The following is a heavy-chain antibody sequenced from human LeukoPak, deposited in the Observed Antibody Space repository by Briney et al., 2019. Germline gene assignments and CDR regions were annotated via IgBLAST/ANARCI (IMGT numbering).Heavy chain of an antibody. CDR1: GGSFSGYY. J-gene: IGHJ6*03. CDR3: ARRYYYYYYMDV. CDR2: INHSGST. V-gene: IGHV4-34*01. Sequence: SETLSLTCAVYGGSFSGYYWSWIRQSPGKGLEWIGEINHSGSTNYNPSLKSRVTISVDTSKNQFSLKLSSVTAADTAVYYCARRYYYYYYMDVWGKGTTVTISS.